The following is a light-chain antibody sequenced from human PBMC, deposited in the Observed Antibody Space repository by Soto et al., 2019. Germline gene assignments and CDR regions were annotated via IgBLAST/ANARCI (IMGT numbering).Light chain of an antibody. Sequence: HSALTQPASVSGSPEQSITISCTGTSSDVGGYNYVSWYQKHPDKAPKLMIYEVTNRPSGVSSRFSGSRSGNTASLTISGLQAEDEGDYFCSSYTRSGTYVFGTGTKVTVL. CDR3: SSYTRSGTYV. CDR2: EVT. CDR1: SSDVGGYNY. V-gene: IGLV2-14*01. J-gene: IGLJ1*01.